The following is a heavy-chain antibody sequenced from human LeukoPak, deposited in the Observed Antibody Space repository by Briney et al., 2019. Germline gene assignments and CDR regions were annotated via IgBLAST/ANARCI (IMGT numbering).Heavy chain of an antibody. Sequence: SETLSLTCTVSGGSIRSSHHYWGWIRQPPGTGLEWIGSVYSSGSTYYNPSLRTRVTISVETSSNHFSLRLSSVTAADTAVYYCARIIRPTGYYSNPKSGSFDLWGQGTLVTVSS. V-gene: IGHV4-39*02. CDR1: GGSIRSSHHY. J-gene: IGHJ5*02. D-gene: IGHD3-9*01. CDR3: ARIIRPTGYYSNPKSGSFDL. CDR2: VYSSGST.